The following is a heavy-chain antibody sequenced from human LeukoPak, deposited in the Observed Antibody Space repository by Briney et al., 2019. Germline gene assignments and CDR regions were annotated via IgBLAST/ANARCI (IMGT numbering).Heavy chain of an antibody. Sequence: GRSLRPSCAASGFTFSSYGMHWVRQAPGKGLEWVAVISYDGSNKYYADSVKGRFTISRDNSKNTLYLQMNSLRAEDTAVYYCAKGSHYDILTGEFDYWGQGTLVTVSS. CDR2: ISYDGSNK. V-gene: IGHV3-30*18. J-gene: IGHJ4*02. CDR1: GFTFSSYG. CDR3: AKGSHYDILTGEFDY. D-gene: IGHD3-9*01.